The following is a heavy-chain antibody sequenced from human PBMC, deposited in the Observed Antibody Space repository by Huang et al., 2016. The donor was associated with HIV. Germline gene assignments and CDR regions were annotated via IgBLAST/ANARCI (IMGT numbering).Heavy chain of an antibody. V-gene: IGHV5-51*01. J-gene: IGHJ4*02. D-gene: IGHD2-21*01. Sequence: EVQLVQSGPEMTKPGESLRISCKGSGYTFTSYWIGWVRQLPGKGLEWIGIILAYDSDDRYSPSFQGQVTMSVDTSINIAYLHLKSLKASDTAIYYGARQSVEYSPSDFWGQGTLVTVSS. CDR1: GYTFTSYW. CDR3: ARQSVEYSPSDF. CDR2: ILAYDSDD.